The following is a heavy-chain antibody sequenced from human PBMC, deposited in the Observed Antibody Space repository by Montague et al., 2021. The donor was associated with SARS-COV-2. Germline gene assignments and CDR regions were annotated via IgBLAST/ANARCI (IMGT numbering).Heavy chain of an antibody. CDR2: IYYSGST. Sequence: SETLSLTCTVSGGSISSYYWSWIRQPPGKGLEWIGYIYYSGSTNYNPSLKSRVTISVDTSKNQFSLKLSSVTAADTAVYYCARDRRFLEWPGLYYYYGMDVWGQGTTVTGSS. D-gene: IGHD3-3*01. V-gene: IGHV4-59*01. CDR1: GGSISSYY. J-gene: IGHJ6*02. CDR3: ARDRRFLEWPGLYYYYGMDV.